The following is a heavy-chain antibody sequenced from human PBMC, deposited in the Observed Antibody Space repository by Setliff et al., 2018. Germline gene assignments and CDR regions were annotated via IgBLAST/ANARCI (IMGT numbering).Heavy chain of an antibody. V-gene: IGHV4-61*02. Sequence: SETLSLTCTVSGGSMSSGPNYWSWIRQPAGRGLEWVGRVYSSVYSSGITSYNPSLKSRVTISMDTSKNQFSLGLTSVTAADTAVYYCARTTGSTHNWLDPWGPGTLVTVSS. D-gene: IGHD1-1*01. J-gene: IGHJ5*02. CDR1: GGSMSSGPNY. CDR3: ARTTGSTHNWLDP. CDR2: VYSSVYSSGIT.